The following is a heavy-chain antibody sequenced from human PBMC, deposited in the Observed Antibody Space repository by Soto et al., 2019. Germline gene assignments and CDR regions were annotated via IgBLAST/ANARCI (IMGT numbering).Heavy chain of an antibody. CDR3: AKVMLLWFGEFPTGFDP. J-gene: IGHJ5*02. Sequence: EVQLLESGGGLVRPGGSLRLSCTASGLTFSIYTLSWVRQAPGKGPEGVSTISGSGGGGTTYYADSVKGRFTISRDNSKNTLYLQMNSLRAEDTAVYYCAKVMLLWFGEFPTGFDPWGQGTLVTVSS. CDR2: ISGSGGGGTT. D-gene: IGHD3-10*01. CDR1: GLTFSIYT. V-gene: IGHV3-23*01.